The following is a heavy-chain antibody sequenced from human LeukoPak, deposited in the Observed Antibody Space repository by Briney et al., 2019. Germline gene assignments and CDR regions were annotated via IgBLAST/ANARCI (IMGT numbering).Heavy chain of an antibody. D-gene: IGHD3-22*01. CDR2: IIPIFGTA. Sequence: SVTVSCTASGGTFSSYAISWVRQAPGQGLEWMGGIIPIFGTANYAQKFQGRITITADESTSTAYMELSSLRSEDTAVYYCAKHSGIAPYYYDSSGYYYPFDYWGQGTLVTVSP. CDR1: GGTFSSYA. CDR3: AKHSGIAPYYYDSSGYYYPFDY. V-gene: IGHV1-69*13. J-gene: IGHJ4*02.